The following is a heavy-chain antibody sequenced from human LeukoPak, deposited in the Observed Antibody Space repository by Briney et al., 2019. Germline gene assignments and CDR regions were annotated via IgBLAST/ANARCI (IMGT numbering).Heavy chain of an antibody. CDR3: ARNRVGFHYADAFYL. Sequence: PGGSLSLSCAASGFSLINSDMHWVRQAPGKGLEWVAFVHYDGSEKHYADSLKGRFTISRGNSKNTLYLQMNSLRGEDTAVYYCARNRVGFHYADAFYLWDQGTMVTVSS. J-gene: IGHJ3*01. V-gene: IGHV3-30*02. CDR1: GFSLINSD. CDR2: VHYDGSEK. D-gene: IGHD5-24*01.